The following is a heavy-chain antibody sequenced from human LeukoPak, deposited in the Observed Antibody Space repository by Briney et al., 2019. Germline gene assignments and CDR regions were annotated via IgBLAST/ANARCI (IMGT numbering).Heavy chain of an antibody. CDR3: ARDRIYYGSGSYYDYFDY. CDR1: GFTFSSYW. J-gene: IGHJ4*02. V-gene: IGHV3-7*01. CDR2: IKRDGSEK. Sequence: GGSLRLSCAASGFTFSSYWMSWVRQAPGKGLEWVANIKRDGSEKYYVDSVKGRFTISRDNAKNSLYLQMNSLRAEDTAVYYCARDRIYYGSGSYYDYFDYWGQGTLVTVSS. D-gene: IGHD3-10*01.